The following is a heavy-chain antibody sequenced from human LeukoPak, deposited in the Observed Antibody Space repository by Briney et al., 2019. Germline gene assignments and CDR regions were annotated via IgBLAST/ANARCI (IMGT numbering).Heavy chain of an antibody. V-gene: IGHV3-20*04. D-gene: IGHD3-9*01. J-gene: IGHJ4*02. Sequence: GGSLRLSCAASGFTFDDYGMSWVRQAPGKGLEWVSGINWNGGSTGYADSVKGRFTISRDNAKNSLYLQMNSLRAEDTALYYCARGHSEAYYDMLTALIFFDYWGQGTLVTVSS. CDR3: ARGHSEAYYDMLTALIFFDY. CDR2: INWNGGST. CDR1: GFTFDDYG.